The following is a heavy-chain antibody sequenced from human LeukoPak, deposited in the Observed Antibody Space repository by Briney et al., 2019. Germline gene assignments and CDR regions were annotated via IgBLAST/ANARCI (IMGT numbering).Heavy chain of an antibody. J-gene: IGHJ4*02. CDR2: ISGSGGST. CDR1: GFTFSSYA. Sequence: PGGSPRLSCAASGFTFSSYAMSWVRQAPGKGLEWVSAISGSGGSTYYADSVKGRFTISRDNSKNTLYLQMNSLRAEDTAVYYCAKGDIVVVPAALDYWGQGTLVTVSS. V-gene: IGHV3-23*01. D-gene: IGHD2-2*01. CDR3: AKGDIVVVPAALDY.